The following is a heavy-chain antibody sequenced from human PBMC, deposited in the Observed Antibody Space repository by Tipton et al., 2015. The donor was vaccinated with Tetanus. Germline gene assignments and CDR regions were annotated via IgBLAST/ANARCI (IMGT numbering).Heavy chain of an antibody. V-gene: IGHV3-23*01. J-gene: IGHJ4*02. CDR2: ISGSGGST. D-gene: IGHD4-23*01. CDR1: GFTFSSYA. Sequence: GSLRLSCAASGFTFSSYAMSWVRQAPGKGLEWVSAISGSGGSTYYADSVKGRFTISRDNSKNTLYLQMNSLRAEDTAVYYCAKIGEIGSGWEPYDYWGQGTLVTVSS. CDR3: AKIGEIGSGWEPYDY.